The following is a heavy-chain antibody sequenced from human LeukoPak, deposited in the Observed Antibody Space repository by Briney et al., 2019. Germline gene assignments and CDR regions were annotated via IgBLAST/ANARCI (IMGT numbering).Heavy chain of an antibody. V-gene: IGHV4-34*01. CDR1: GGSFSGYY. CDR3: ARSTVWLFYYYYMDV. D-gene: IGHD3-10*01. Sequence: SETLSLTCAVYGGSFSGYYWSWIRQPPGKGLEWIGEINHSGSTNYNPSLKSRVTISVDTSKNQFSLKLSSVTAADTAVYYCARSTVWLFYYYYMDVWGKGTTVTVSS. CDR2: INHSGST. J-gene: IGHJ6*03.